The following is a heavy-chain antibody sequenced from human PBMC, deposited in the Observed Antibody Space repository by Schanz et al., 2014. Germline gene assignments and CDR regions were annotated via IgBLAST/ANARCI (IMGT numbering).Heavy chain of an antibody. D-gene: IGHD3-10*01. CDR2: IRSSSTPI. CDR1: GFNFSDYA. V-gene: IGHV3-48*01. J-gene: IGHJ1*01. CDR3: VSSGSYSSYAF. Sequence: EVHLLESGGGLVPPGGSLRLSCAASGFNFSDYAMCWVRQAPGKGPEWVSYIRSSSTPIYYADSVKGRFTISRDNAKNSLYLQMNSRRAEDTAVYHCVSSGSYSSYAFWGQGTLVTVSS.